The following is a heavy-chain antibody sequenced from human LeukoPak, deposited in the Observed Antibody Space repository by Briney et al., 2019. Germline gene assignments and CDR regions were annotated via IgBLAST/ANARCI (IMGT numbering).Heavy chain of an antibody. Sequence: GGSLRLSCAASGFTFSSYSMHWVRQAPGKGLEWVAVISYDGSNKNYADSVKGRFTISRDNSKNTLYLQMNSLRAEDTAVYYCARDRPSGGYCSGGSCYDDDAFDIWGQGTMVTVSS. D-gene: IGHD2-15*01. CDR1: GFTFSSYS. J-gene: IGHJ3*02. CDR2: ISYDGSNK. V-gene: IGHV3-30*04. CDR3: ARDRPSGGYCSGGSCYDDDAFDI.